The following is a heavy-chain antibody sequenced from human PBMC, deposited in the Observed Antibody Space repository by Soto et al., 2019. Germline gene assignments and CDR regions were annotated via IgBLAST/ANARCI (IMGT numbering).Heavy chain of an antibody. CDR3: ARDTWDSSGWYSYGMDV. Sequence: SETLSLTXTVSGGSISSYYWSWIRQPAGKGLEWIGRIYTSGSTNYNPSLKSRVTMSVDTSKNQFSLKLSSVTAADTAVYYCARDTWDSSGWYSYGMDVWGQGTTVTVSS. CDR1: GGSISSYY. D-gene: IGHD6-19*01. CDR2: IYTSGST. J-gene: IGHJ6*02. V-gene: IGHV4-4*07.